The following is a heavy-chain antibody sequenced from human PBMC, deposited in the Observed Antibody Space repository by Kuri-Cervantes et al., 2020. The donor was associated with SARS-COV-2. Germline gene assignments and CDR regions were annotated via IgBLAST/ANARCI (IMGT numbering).Heavy chain of an antibody. D-gene: IGHD3-22*01. Sequence: SCTVSGGSISSGGYYWSWIRQHPGKGLEWIGYIYYSGSTYYNPSLKSRVTISVDTSRNQFSLELSSVTAADTAVYYCARLIYYDNSGYYPSWFDPWGQGILVTVSS. CDR1: GGSISSGGYY. CDR2: IYYSGST. V-gene: IGHV4-31*02. CDR3: ARLIYYDNSGYYPSWFDP. J-gene: IGHJ5*02.